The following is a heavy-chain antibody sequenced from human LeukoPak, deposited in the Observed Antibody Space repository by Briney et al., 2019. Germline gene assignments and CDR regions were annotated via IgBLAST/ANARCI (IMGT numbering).Heavy chain of an antibody. CDR2: ISSSGSTI. D-gene: IGHD1/OR15-1a*01. CDR1: GFTFSSYE. Sequence: GSLRLSCAASGFTFSSYEMNWVRQAPGKGLEWVSYISSSGSTIYYADSVKGRFSISRDNSQDTLSLQMNSLRAEDTAVYYCAKISWDGRGTFDWGRGTLVTVSS. V-gene: IGHV3-48*03. J-gene: IGHJ4*02. CDR3: AKISWDGRGTFD.